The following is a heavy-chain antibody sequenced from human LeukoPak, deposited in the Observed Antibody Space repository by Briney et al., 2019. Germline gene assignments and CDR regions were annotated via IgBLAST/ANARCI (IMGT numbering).Heavy chain of an antibody. Sequence: GGSLRLSCAASGFTFDDYAMHWVRQAPGKGLEWVSGISWNSGSIGYADSVKGRFTISRDNAKNSLYLQMNSLRAEDTALYYCAKGGVVPNSPLTFHYWGQGTLVTVSS. CDR2: ISWNSGSI. V-gene: IGHV3-9*01. CDR1: GFTFDDYA. D-gene: IGHD4-23*01. CDR3: AKGGVVPNSPLTFHY. J-gene: IGHJ4*02.